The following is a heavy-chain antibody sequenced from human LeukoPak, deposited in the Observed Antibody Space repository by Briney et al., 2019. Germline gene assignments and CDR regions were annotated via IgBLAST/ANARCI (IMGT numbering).Heavy chain of an antibody. D-gene: IGHD5-12*01. CDR3: ARNEATLDAFDI. V-gene: IGHV1-46*01. J-gene: IGHJ3*02. CDR2: INPSGGST. Sequence: ASVKVSCKASGYTFTSYYMHWVRQAPGQGFEWMGIINPSGGSTSYAQKFQGRVTMTRDTSTSTVYMELSGLRSEDTAVYYCARNEATLDAFDIWSQGTMVTVSS. CDR1: GYTFTSYY.